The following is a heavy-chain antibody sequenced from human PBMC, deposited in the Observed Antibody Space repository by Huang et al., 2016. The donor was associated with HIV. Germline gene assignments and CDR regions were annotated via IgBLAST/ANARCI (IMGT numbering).Heavy chain of an antibody. V-gene: IGHV3-53*01. CDR1: GFTVSTNY. Sequence: EVQLVESGGGLIQPGGSLRLSCAASGFTVSTNYMTGVRQAPGKGLGWVSLIYSGGTTYYADSVKGRFTISRDDSENTLYLHMTSLRAGDTAVYYCAKEGDTGAALGYWGQGTLVTVS. CDR3: AKEGDTGAALGY. J-gene: IGHJ4*02. D-gene: IGHD2-8*02. CDR2: IYSGGTT.